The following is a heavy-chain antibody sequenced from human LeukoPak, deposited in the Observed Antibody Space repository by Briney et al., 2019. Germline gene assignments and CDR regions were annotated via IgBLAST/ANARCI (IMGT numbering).Heavy chain of an antibody. CDR2: IRYDGSYE. Sequence: PGGSLRLSCAASGFTFNSYGMHWVRQAPGKGLEWVAFIRYDGSYEYYADSVKGRFTISRDNSKTTLYLQMNSLRSDDTAVYYCAKAGGLHLYYYYNYMDIWGKGTTVTVSS. V-gene: IGHV3-30*02. CDR3: AKAGGLHLYYYYNYMDI. J-gene: IGHJ6*03. CDR1: GFTFNSYG. D-gene: IGHD5-24*01.